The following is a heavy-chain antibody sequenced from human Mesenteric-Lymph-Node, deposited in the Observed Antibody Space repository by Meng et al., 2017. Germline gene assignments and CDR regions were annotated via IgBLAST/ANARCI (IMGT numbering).Heavy chain of an antibody. CDR1: GFTFSNYG. J-gene: IGHJ4*02. Sequence: GASLKISCAASGFTFSNYGMHWVRQAPGQGLELVAVIGYDQTKTYYADFVEGRFIISRDNFRDTVYLQMNSLRAEDTALYFCARDHYLRTGIYYPPSYWGQGTLVTVSS. CDR2: IGYDQTKT. V-gene: IGHV3-33*01. D-gene: IGHD3-10*01. CDR3: ARDHYLRTGIYYPPSY.